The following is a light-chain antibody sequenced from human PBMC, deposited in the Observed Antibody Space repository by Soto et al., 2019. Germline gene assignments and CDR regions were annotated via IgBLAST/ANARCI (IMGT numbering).Light chain of an antibody. CDR1: SSDVGSYNL. V-gene: IGLV2-23*01. Sequence: QSALTQPASVSGSPGQSITISCTGSSSDVGSYNLVSWHQQYPGKAPKLMIYEGSTRPSGVSNRFSGSKSGHTASLTISGLQAEDEADYYCCSYAGRSTLVFGGGTKLTVL. CDR3: CSYAGRSTLV. J-gene: IGLJ3*02. CDR2: EGS.